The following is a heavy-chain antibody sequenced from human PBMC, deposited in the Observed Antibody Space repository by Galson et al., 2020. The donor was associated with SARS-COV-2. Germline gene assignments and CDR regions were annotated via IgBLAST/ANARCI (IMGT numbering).Heavy chain of an antibody. CDR3: ARGDGSLDY. J-gene: IGHJ4*02. CDR2: ISYDGSNK. CDR1: GFTFSSYA. D-gene: IGHD1-26*01. Sequence: GESLKISCAASGFTFSSYAMHWVRQAPGKGLEWVAVISYDGSNKYYADSVKGRFTISRDNSKNTLYLQMNSLRAEDTAVYYCARGDGSLDYWGQGTLVTVSS. V-gene: IGHV3-30*04.